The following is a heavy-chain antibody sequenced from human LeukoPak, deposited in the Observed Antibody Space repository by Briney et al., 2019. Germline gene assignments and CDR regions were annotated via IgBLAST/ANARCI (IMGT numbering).Heavy chain of an antibody. Sequence: GGSLRLSCAASGFTVSSNYMNWVRQAPGKGLEWVSIIYSGGTTYYADSVKGRFTISRDNSKNTLYLQMNSLRAEDTAVYYCARDHGDHDAFDIWGQGTMVTVSS. J-gene: IGHJ3*02. V-gene: IGHV3-53*01. CDR3: ARDHGDHDAFDI. CDR2: IYSGGTT. CDR1: GFTVSSNY. D-gene: IGHD3-10*01.